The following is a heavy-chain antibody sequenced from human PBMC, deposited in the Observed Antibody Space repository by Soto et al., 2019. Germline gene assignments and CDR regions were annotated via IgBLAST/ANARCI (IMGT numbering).Heavy chain of an antibody. J-gene: IGHJ6*02. CDR1: GFTFSNYG. CDR3: ARDDEYSGNGMDV. D-gene: IGHD3-10*01. CDR2: ILNDGSNR. Sequence: QVQLVESGGGVVQPGRSLRLSCAASGFTFSNYGMHWVRQAPGKGLEWVAVILNDGSNRYHADSVKDRFTISRDNSKNMLYLQMNSLRAEDTSVYYCARDDEYSGNGMDVWGQRTTVTVS. V-gene: IGHV3-33*01.